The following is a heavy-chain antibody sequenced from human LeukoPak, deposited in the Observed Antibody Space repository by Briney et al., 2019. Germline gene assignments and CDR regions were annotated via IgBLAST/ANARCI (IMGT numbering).Heavy chain of an antibody. CDR2: IWYDGSNT. Sequence: GGSLRLSCAASGFTFSSYGMHWVRQAPGKGLEWVAVIWYDGSNTYYADSVKGRFTISRDNSKNTLYLQMNSLRAEDTAVYYCAKDLGPMTTVTPVGFDYWGQGTLVTVSS. J-gene: IGHJ4*02. CDR1: GFTFSSYG. V-gene: IGHV3-33*06. CDR3: AKDLGPMTTVTPVGFDY. D-gene: IGHD4-17*01.